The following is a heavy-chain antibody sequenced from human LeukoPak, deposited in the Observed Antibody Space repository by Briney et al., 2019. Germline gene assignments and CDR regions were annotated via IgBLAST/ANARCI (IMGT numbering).Heavy chain of an antibody. CDR3: AREKWELDYYYYGMDV. Sequence: ASETLSLTCTVSGGSISSGGYYWSWIRQHPGKGLEWIGYIYYSGSTYLNPSLKSRVTISVDTSKNQFSLKLSSVTAADTAVYYCAREKWELDYYYYGMDVWGQGTTVTVSS. CDR1: GGSISSGGYY. V-gene: IGHV4-31*03. CDR2: IYYSGST. J-gene: IGHJ6*02. D-gene: IGHD1-26*01.